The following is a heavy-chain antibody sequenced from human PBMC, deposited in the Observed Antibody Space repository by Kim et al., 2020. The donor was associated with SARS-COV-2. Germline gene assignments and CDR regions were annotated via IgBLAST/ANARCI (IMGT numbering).Heavy chain of an antibody. Sequence: KGRFTISRDNSKNTLYLQMNSLRAEDTAVYYCAKAIAYCGGDCYSDAFDIWGQGTMVTVSS. CDR3: AKAIAYCGGDCYSDAFDI. J-gene: IGHJ3*02. D-gene: IGHD2-21*02. V-gene: IGHV3-23*01.